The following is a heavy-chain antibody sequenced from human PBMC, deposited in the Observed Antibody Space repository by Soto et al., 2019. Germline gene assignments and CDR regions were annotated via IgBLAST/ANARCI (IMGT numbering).Heavy chain of an antibody. CDR2: IYHSGST. D-gene: IGHD1-26*01. V-gene: IGHV4-30-2*01. CDR1: GGSISSGCYS. CDR3: ARVGATTWFDP. Sequence: SETLSLTCAVSGGSISSGCYSWSWIRQPPGKGLEWIGYIYHSGSTYYNPSLKSRVTISVDRSKNQFSLKLSSVTAADTAVYYCARVGATTWFDPWGQGTLVTVSS. J-gene: IGHJ5*02.